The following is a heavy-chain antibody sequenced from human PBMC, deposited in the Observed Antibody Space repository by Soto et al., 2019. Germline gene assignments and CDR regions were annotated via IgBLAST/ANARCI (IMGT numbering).Heavy chain of an antibody. J-gene: IGHJ3*02. Sequence: GESLKISCAASGFTFSSYAMSWVRQAPGKGLEWVSAISGSGGSTYYADSVKGRFTISRDNSKNTLYLQMNSLRAEDMAVYYCAKVGDFWSGYYGLGAFDIWGQGTMVTVSS. CDR2: ISGSGGST. V-gene: IGHV3-23*01. CDR3: AKVGDFWSGYYGLGAFDI. D-gene: IGHD3-3*01. CDR1: GFTFSSYA.